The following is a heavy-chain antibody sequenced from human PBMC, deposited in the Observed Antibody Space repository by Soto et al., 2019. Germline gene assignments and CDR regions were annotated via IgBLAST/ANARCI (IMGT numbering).Heavy chain of an antibody. J-gene: IGHJ4*02. CDR3: ARIRGAGGYSFSDF. D-gene: IGHD5-18*01. CDR2: IYYSGAT. Sequence: SGTLSLTCTVSAGSITNYYWSWIRQPPGKGLEWIGYIYYSGATNYNPSLESRVTISVDTSKNQFSLQLSSVTAADTAVCYCARIRGAGGYSFSDFWGQGTLVTVSS. CDR1: AGSITNYY. V-gene: IGHV4-59*01.